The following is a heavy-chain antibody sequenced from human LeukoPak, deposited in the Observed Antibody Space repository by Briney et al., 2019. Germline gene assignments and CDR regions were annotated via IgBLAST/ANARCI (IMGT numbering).Heavy chain of an antibody. CDR2: IYYSGST. CDR3: ARHTSGGAGIYGSGWYGYYFDY. Sequence: SETLSLTCTVSGGSISSSSYYWGWIRQPPGKGLEWIGSIYYSGSTYYNPSLKSRVTISVDTSKNQFSLKLSSVTAADTAVYYCARHTSGGAGIYGSGWYGYYFDYRAQGTLVTVSS. CDR1: GGSISSSSYY. D-gene: IGHD6-19*01. J-gene: IGHJ4*02. V-gene: IGHV4-39*01.